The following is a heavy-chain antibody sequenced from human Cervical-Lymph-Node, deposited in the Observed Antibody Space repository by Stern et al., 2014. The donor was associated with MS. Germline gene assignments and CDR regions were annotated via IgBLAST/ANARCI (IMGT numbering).Heavy chain of an antibody. V-gene: IGHV1-69*01. J-gene: IGHJ6*02. Sequence: VQLVESGAEVKKPGSSGKVSCKASGGTFRRYAISWVRQAPGQGLEWMGGIIPIFGTANYAQKFQGRVTITADESTSTAYMELSSLRSEDTAVYYCARGELKEGLVRGMDVWGQGTTVTVSS. CDR3: ARGELKEGLVRGMDV. CDR2: IIPIFGTA. CDR1: GGTFRRYA. D-gene: IGHD1-26*01.